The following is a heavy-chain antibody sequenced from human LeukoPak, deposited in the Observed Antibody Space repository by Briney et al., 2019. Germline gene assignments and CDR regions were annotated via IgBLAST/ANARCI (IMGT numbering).Heavy chain of an antibody. V-gene: IGHV3-48*01. J-gene: IGHJ5*02. D-gene: IGHD5-24*01. CDR3: ARDVATISNWFDP. Sequence: SGGSLRLSCAASGFTFSSYSMNWVRQAPGRGLEWISYISRGSSDIYYADSVKGRFTISRDNAKNSLYLQMNSLRAEDTAVYYCARDVATISNWFDPWGQGTLVTVSS. CDR2: ISRGSSDI. CDR1: GFTFSSYS.